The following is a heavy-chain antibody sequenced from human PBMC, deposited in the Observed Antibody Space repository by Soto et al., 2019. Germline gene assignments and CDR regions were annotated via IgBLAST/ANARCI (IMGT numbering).Heavy chain of an antibody. Sequence: GGSLRLSRAASGFTFSRYAMSWVRQTPEKRLECVSAISGDGGSTHYADSVKGRFTISRDNSKNTMYLQLNSLRADDTAVYYCAKVGGFDPWGQGTLVTVSS. CDR3: AKVGGFDP. CDR2: ISGDGGST. CDR1: GFTFSRYA. J-gene: IGHJ5*02. V-gene: IGHV3-23*01. D-gene: IGHD4-17*01.